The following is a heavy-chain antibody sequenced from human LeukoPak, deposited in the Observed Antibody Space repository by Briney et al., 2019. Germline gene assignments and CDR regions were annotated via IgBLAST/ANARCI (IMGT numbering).Heavy chain of an antibody. D-gene: IGHD3-9*01. CDR3: AKDSNYDILTGSDAFDI. CDR1: GFSFSSYA. Sequence: GGSLRLSCAASGFSFSSYAMSWVRQAPGKGLEWVSGISGSGGSTYYADSVRGRFTISRDNSKNSLYLQMNSLRAEDTALYYCAKDSNYDILTGSDAFDIWGQGTMVTVSS. V-gene: IGHV3-23*01. J-gene: IGHJ3*02. CDR2: ISGSGGST.